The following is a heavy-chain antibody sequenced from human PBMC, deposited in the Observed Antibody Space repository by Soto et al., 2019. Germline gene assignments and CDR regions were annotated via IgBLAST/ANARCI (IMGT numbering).Heavy chain of an antibody. V-gene: IGHV4-31*03. CDR3: AREEGIVVVPAATMWFDP. J-gene: IGHJ5*02. Sequence: QVQLQESGPGLVKPSQTLSLTCTVSGGSISSGGYYWSWIRQHPGKGLEWIGYIYYSGSTYYNPSLKSRVTISVDTSKNQFSLKLSSVTAADTAVYYCAREEGIVVVPAATMWFDPWGQGTLVTVSS. D-gene: IGHD2-2*01. CDR2: IYYSGST. CDR1: GGSISSGGYY.